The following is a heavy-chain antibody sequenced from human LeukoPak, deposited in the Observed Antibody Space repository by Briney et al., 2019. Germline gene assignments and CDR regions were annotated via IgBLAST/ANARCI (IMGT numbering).Heavy chain of an antibody. CDR3: ARDVDFDS. CDR2: INSDATST. CDR1: GITFRSYW. Sequence: GGSLRLSCAASGITFRSYWMHWVRQGPGKGLMWVSRINSDATSTTYADSVKGRFTISRDNAKNTLYLQMDSLTAEHSGVYYCARDVDFDSWGQGTLVTVSS. V-gene: IGHV3-74*01. J-gene: IGHJ4*02.